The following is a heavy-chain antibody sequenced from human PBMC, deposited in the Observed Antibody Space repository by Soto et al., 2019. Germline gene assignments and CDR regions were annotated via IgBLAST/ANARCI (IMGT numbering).Heavy chain of an antibody. V-gene: IGHV3-11*01. D-gene: IGHD3-10*01. CDR3: ARAHGWTTMVRGVSYYGMDV. CDR2: ISSSGSTI. CDR1: GFTFSDYY. Sequence: PGGSLRLSCAASGFTFSDYYMSWIRQAPGKGLEWVSYISSSGSTIYYADSVKGRFTISRDNAKNSLYLQMNSLRAEDTAVYYCARAHGWTTMVRGVSYYGMDVWGQGTTVTVSS. J-gene: IGHJ6*02.